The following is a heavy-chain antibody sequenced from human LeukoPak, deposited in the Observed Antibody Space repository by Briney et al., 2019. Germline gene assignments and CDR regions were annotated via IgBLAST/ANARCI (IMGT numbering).Heavy chain of an antibody. V-gene: IGHV5-51*01. CDR2: VYPADSHT. CDR1: GYSFTSNW. Sequence: GESLKISCQGSGYSFTSNWIGWVRQMPGKGLEWMAIVYPADSHTKYSPSFQGQVTISADKSISTAYLQWSRLEASDTAMYYCVRTPTCSSGSCYPNWFDSWGQGTLVTVSS. J-gene: IGHJ5*01. D-gene: IGHD2-15*01. CDR3: VRTPTCSSGSCYPNWFDS.